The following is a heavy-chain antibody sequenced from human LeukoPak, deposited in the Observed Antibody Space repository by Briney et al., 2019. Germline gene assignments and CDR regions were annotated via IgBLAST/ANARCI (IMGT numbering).Heavy chain of an antibody. CDR2: INPNSGGT. V-gene: IGHV1-2*02. Sequence: ASVKVSCKASGYTFTGYYMHWVRQAPGQGLEWMGWINPNSGGTNYAQKFQGRVTMTRDTSISTAYMELSRLRSDDTAVYYCARGRWRAPPKYYFDYWGQGTLVTVSS. CDR3: ARGRWRAPPKYYFDY. J-gene: IGHJ4*02. CDR1: GYTFTGYY.